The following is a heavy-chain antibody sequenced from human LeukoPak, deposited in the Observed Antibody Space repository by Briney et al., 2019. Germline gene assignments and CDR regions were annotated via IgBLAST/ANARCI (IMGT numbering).Heavy chain of an antibody. CDR2: IIPIFGTA. Sequence: ASVNVSCTASGGTFSSYAISSVRQAAGQQLEWMGGIIPIFGTANYAQKFQGRVTITADESKSTAYMELSSVRSEDTAVYYCATYSRSGSYIDYWGQGTLVTVSS. CDR1: GGTFSSYA. CDR3: ATYSRSGSYIDY. V-gene: IGHV1-69*01. J-gene: IGHJ4*02. D-gene: IGHD3-10*01.